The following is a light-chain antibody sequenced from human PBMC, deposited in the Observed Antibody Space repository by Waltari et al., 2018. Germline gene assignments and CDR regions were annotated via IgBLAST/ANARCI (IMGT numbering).Light chain of an antibody. CDR3: QQYFGTPWT. CDR1: QNILYNSNNKNY. V-gene: IGKV4-1*01. J-gene: IGKJ1*01. Sequence: DIVLTQSPDSLPVSLGERATINCKSSQNILYNSNNKNYLAWYQQKPGQPPKLLIYWASTRESGVPDRFSGSGSGTDFTLPISSLQAEDVAVYYCQQYFGTPWTFGQGTKVEIK. CDR2: WAS.